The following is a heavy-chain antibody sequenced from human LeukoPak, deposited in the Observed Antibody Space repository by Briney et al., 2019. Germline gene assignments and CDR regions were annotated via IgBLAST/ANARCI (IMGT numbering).Heavy chain of an antibody. D-gene: IGHD1-26*01. Sequence: SETLPLTCTVSGYSISSRYYWGWIRQPPGKGLEWIGSIYHSGSTYYNPSLKSRVTISVDTSKNQFSLKLSSVTAADTAVYYCARNRELQHFDYWGQETLVTVSS. CDR3: ARNRELQHFDY. J-gene: IGHJ4*02. CDR2: IYHSGST. V-gene: IGHV4-38-2*02. CDR1: GYSISSRYY.